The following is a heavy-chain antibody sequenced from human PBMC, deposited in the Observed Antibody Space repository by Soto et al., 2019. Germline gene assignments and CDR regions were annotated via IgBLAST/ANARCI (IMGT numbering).Heavy chain of an antibody. J-gene: IGHJ6*02. Sequence: PGGSLRLSCVASGFTFRTYTMNWVRQAPGKGLEWVSGIRGFSPYTFYAESVKGRFTISRDNAKNSLYLQMNSLGVEDTAVYYCARDRGYDAHAYYYNAMDVWGQGTTVTVSS. D-gene: IGHD2-15*01. CDR3: ARDRGYDAHAYYYNAMDV. V-gene: IGHV3-21*01. CDR2: IRGFSPYT. CDR1: GFTFRTYT.